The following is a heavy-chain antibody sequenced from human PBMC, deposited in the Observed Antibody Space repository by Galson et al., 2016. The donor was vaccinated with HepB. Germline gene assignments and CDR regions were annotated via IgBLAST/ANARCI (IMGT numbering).Heavy chain of an antibody. CDR2: IFHSGST. J-gene: IGHJ5*02. D-gene: IGHD5-12*01. CDR1: GGSINSYY. Sequence: ETLSLTCTVSGGSINSYYWSWIRQPPGKGLEWVGYIFHSGSTNYNPSLKSRLTMSVDTSKNQFSLKLSSVTAADTAVYFCARAILVDKSNRLYPWGQGTLVIVSS. CDR3: ARAILVDKSNRLYP. V-gene: IGHV4-59*01.